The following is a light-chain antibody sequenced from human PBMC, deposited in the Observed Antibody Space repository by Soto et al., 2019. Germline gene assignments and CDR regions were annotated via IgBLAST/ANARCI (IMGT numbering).Light chain of an antibody. CDR3: QRYDSFRT. CDR2: GAS. V-gene: IGKV3-20*01. Sequence: EIVLTQSPGTLSLSPGERATLSFRASQSVRSNFLAWYQQKPCQASRLLIYGASNRATGIPDRFSGSGSGTDFTLTITRLEPEDFAMYYCQRYDSFRTFGQGTKVDIK. J-gene: IGKJ1*01. CDR1: QSVRSNF.